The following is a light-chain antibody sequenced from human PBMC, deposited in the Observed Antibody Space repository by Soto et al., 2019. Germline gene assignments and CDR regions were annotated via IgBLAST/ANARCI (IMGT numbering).Light chain of an antibody. Sequence: QSALTQPASLSGSPGQSITISCTGTSSDVGGYTYVSWYQQHPGKAPKLMIYDVSNRPSGVSNRFSGSKSGNTASLTISGLQAEDEADYYCSSYTRSSTLEVFGTGTKVSVL. CDR2: DVS. CDR3: SSYTRSSTLEV. J-gene: IGLJ1*01. CDR1: SSDVGGYTY. V-gene: IGLV2-14*01.